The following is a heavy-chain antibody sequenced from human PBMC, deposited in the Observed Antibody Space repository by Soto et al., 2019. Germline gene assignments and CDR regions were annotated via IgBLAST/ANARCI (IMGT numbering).Heavy chain of an antibody. CDR3: AILPILQLWRYYVDQ. CDR2: IFRTGDT. J-gene: IGHJ4*02. V-gene: IGHV4-39*01. CDR1: GGSIGDNYY. D-gene: IGHD5-18*01. Sequence: QLHLQESGPGLVKPSETLSLTCTVSGGSIGDNYYWGWLRKTPGKGLEWIGNIFRTGDTYFNPYLHSRLALSIDTSNNQSSLKLTSVTAADTAVYYSAILPILQLWRYYVDQCGQGTLVTVSS.